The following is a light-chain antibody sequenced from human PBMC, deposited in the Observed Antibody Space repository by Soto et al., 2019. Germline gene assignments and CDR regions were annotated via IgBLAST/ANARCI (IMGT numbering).Light chain of an antibody. V-gene: IGKV1-5*03. CDR2: EAS. CDR1: QMIYTW. J-gene: IGKJ1*01. CDR3: QHYNTFWT. Sequence: DIQMTQSPSTLSASVGDRVTITCRASQMIYTWLAWYQQKPGKAPKLLIYEASSLDVGVPSRFSGSGSGTEFTLTISSLQPDDFATYYCQHYNTFWTFGQGTKVDTK.